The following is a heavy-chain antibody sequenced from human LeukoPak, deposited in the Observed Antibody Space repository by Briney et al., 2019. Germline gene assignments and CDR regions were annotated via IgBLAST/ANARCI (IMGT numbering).Heavy chain of an antibody. CDR2: INHSGST. D-gene: IGHD3-10*01. V-gene: IGHV4-34*01. CDR3: ARHRRMVRGVTPHYYYMDV. CDR1: GGSFSGYC. Sequence: SETLSLTCAVYGGSFSGYCWSWIRQPPGKGLEWIGEINHSGSTNYNPSLKSRVTISVDTSKNQFSLKLSSVTAADTAVYYCARHRRMVRGVTPHYYYMDVWGKGITVTISS. J-gene: IGHJ6*03.